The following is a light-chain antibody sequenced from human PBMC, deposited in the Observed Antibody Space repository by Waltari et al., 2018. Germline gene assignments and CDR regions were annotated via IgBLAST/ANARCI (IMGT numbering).Light chain of an antibody. J-gene: IGLJ3*02. V-gene: IGLV3-19*01. CDR3: NSRDTSGYHWV. Sequence: SSELTQDPPVSVALGQTVTITCQGDSLTNYYASWYQQKPGQAPVLVIYGKNNRPSGMPDRLSVSASGTTTSLTITGAQAEDEADYYCNSRDTSGYHWVFGGGTKLTVL. CDR1: SLTNYY. CDR2: GKN.